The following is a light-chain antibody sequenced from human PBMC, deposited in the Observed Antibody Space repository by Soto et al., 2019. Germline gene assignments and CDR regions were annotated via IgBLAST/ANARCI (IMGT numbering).Light chain of an antibody. V-gene: IGLV2-14*01. CDR3: SSYTSRSIID. J-gene: IGLJ1*01. CDR2: EVT. CDR1: SSDVGGYNY. Sequence: QSVLTQPASVSGSPGQSITISCTGTSSDVGGYNYVSWYQQHPGKAPKLMIYEVTNRPSGVSNRFSGSKSGNTASLTISGLQVEDEADYYCSSYTSRSIIDFGTGTKVTDL.